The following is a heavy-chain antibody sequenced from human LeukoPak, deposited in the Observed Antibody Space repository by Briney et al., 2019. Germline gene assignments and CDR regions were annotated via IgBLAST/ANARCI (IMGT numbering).Heavy chain of an antibody. CDR1: GGSISSGDYY. CDR3: ARRHSSGWFPTDYYYYMDV. CDR2: IYYSGST. J-gene: IGHJ6*03. Sequence: SETLSLTCTVSGGSISSGDYYWSWIRQSPGKGLEWIGYIYYSGSTYYNPSLKSRVTISVDTSKNQFSLKLTTVTAADTAVYYCARRHSSGWFPTDYYYYMDVWGKGTTVTVSS. V-gene: IGHV4-30-4*08. D-gene: IGHD6-19*01.